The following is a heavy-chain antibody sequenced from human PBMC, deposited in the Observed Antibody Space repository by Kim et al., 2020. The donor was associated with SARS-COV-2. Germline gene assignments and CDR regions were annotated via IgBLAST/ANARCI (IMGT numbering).Heavy chain of an antibody. Sequence: VSLKSRITIHPDTSQNQFSLQLNSVTPEDTAVYYCARGIYYYGSGSEFDYWGQGTLVTVSS. J-gene: IGHJ4*02. D-gene: IGHD3-10*01. CDR3: ARGIYYYGSGSEFDY. V-gene: IGHV6-1*01.